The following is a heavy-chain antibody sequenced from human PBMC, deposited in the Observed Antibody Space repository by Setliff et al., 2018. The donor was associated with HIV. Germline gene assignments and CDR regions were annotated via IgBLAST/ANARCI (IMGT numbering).Heavy chain of an antibody. CDR2: IYPGDSDT. CDR3: ARQGDYHILTGYYSGPHDAFDI. CDR1: GYSFTNYW. V-gene: IGHV5-51*01. D-gene: IGHD3-9*01. J-gene: IGHJ3*02. Sequence: HGESLKISCKGSGYSFTNYWIAWVRQMPGRGLEWMGIIYPGDSDTRYSPSFQGQVTISADKSIGTAYLQWSSLKASDTAMYYCARQGDYHILTGYYSGPHDAFDIWGQGTMVTVSS.